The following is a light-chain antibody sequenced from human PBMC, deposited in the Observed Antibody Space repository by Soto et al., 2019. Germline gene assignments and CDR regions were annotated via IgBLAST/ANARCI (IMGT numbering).Light chain of an antibody. CDR1: QTISSW. V-gene: IGKV1-5*03. Sequence: DIQMTQSPSTLSGSVGDRVTITCRASQTISSWLAWYQQKPGKAHKLLIYKASTLKSGVPSRFSGSGSGTEFTLTISSLQPDDFATYYCHHYNSYSEAFGQGTKVELK. J-gene: IGKJ1*01. CDR3: HHYNSYSEA. CDR2: KAS.